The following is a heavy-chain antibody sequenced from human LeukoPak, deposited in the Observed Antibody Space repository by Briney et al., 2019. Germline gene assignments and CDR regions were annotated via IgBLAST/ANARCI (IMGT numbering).Heavy chain of an antibody. CDR1: GGSISNYY. J-gene: IGHJ5*02. D-gene: IGHD3-10*01. Sequence: SETLSLTCTVSGGSISNYYLSRIRQPAGKGLEWIGRISASGSTNYNPSLKSRVTVSADTSKNQFSLKLSSVTAADTAVYYCARHGSVRSPLGPWGQGTLVTVSS. V-gene: IGHV4-4*07. CDR3: ARHGSVRSPLGP. CDR2: ISASGST.